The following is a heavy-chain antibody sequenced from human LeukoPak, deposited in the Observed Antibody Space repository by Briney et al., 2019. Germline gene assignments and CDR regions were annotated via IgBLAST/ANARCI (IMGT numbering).Heavy chain of an antibody. V-gene: IGHV3-48*01. CDR3: ARDRLTGAFDY. Sequence: GSLRLSFSASGFTFSNYSMNLVRQAPGKGLEWVSYISSSSSTIYYADSVKGRFTISRDNAKNSLYLQMNSLRAEDTAVYYCARDRLTGAFDYWGQGTLVTVPS. J-gene: IGHJ4*02. CDR2: ISSSSSTI. D-gene: IGHD3-9*01. CDR1: GFTFSNYS.